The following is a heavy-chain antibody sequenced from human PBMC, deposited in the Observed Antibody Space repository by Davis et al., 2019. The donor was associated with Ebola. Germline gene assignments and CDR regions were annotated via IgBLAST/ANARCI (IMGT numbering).Heavy chain of an antibody. CDR2: IWYDGSNK. J-gene: IGHJ6*02. CDR1: GFTLRYYG. CDR3: ARGSSKAYYYYGMDV. D-gene: IGHD6-6*01. V-gene: IGHV3-33*01. Sequence: GESLKISCATSGFTLRYYGMHWVRQSPGKGLEWVAVIWYDGSNKYYADSVKGRFTISRDNSKNALYLQMNSLRAEDTAVYYCARGSSKAYYYYGMDVWGQGATVTVSS.